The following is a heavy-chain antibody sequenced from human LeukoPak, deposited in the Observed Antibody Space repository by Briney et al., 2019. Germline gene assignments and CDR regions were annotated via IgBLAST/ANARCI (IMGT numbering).Heavy chain of an antibody. CDR3: ARVYYYDNSGYGKDYFDY. CDR1: GFTFTIYS. CDR2: ISSSGTTM. Sequence: PGGSLRLSCAASGFTFTIYSMNWVRQAPGKGLEWVSYISSSGTTMYYADSVKGRFTISRDNAKNSLYLQMNSLRDEDTAVYYCARVYYYDNSGYGKDYFDYWGQGTLVTVSS. V-gene: IGHV3-48*02. J-gene: IGHJ4*02. D-gene: IGHD3-22*01.